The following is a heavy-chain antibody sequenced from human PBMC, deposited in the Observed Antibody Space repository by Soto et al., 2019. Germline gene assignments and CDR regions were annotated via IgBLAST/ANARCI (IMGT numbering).Heavy chain of an antibody. CDR3: ARESEDLTSNFDY. CDR1: GFTFTRYS. Sequence: EVQLVESGGGLVKPGGSLRLSCAASGFTFTRYSMNWVRQAPGKVLEWVSSISSTTNYIYYGDSMKGRFTISRDNAKNSLYLEMNSLRAEDTAVYYCARESEDLTSNFDYWGQGTLVTVYS. V-gene: IGHV3-21*06. J-gene: IGHJ4*02. CDR2: ISSTTNYI.